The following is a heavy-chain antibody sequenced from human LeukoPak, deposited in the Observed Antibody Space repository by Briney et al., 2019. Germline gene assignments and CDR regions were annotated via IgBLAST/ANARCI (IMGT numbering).Heavy chain of an antibody. V-gene: IGHV3-13*01. CDR3: VRESRSRIGFDYSDY. J-gene: IGHJ4*02. Sequence: PGGSLRLSCAASGFNFRIYDMHWVRQPRGKGLEWVSAIGGIGDTYYAGSVKGRFTISREDDKNSLYLQMNSPTAADTAVYYCVRESRSRIGFDYSDYWGQGILVTVSS. CDR1: GFNFRIYD. CDR2: IGGIGDT. D-gene: IGHD6-19*01.